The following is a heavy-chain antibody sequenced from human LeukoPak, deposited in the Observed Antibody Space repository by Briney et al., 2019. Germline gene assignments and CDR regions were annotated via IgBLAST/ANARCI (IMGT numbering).Heavy chain of an antibody. Sequence: ASVKVSCKGSGYTFTSYDINWVRQATGQGLEWMGWMNPNSGNTGYAQKFQGRVTMTRNTSISTAYMELSSLRSEDTAVYYCARGSSYYYDSSGYQNQPTLYYYGMDVWGQGTTVTVSS. CDR2: MNPNSGNT. CDR3: ARGSSYYYDSSGYQNQPTLYYYGMDV. D-gene: IGHD3-22*01. J-gene: IGHJ6*02. CDR1: GYTFTSYD. V-gene: IGHV1-8*01.